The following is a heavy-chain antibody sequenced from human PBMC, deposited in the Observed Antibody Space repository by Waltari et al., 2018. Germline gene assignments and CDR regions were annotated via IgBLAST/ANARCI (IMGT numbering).Heavy chain of an antibody. Sequence: QVQLVQSGAEVKKPGSSVKVSCKASGGTFSSYAISWVRQAPGQGLEWMGGIIPIFGTAIYAQTFQSRVTITPDEYTSTADMELSSLISEETAVYYCARSERWLQLRLSSCDYWGQGTLVTVSS. V-gene: IGHV1-69*05. CDR3: ARSERWLQLRLSSCDY. CDR1: GGTFSSYA. D-gene: IGHD5-12*01. J-gene: IGHJ4*02. CDR2: IIPIFGTA.